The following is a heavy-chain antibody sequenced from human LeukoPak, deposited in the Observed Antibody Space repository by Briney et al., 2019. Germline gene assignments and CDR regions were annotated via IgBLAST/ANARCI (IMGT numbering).Heavy chain of an antibody. Sequence: SETLSLTCTVSGGSISSYYWSWIRQPPGRGLEWIGYIYYSGSTNYNPSLKSRATISVDTSKNQFSLKLSSVTAADTAVYYCAGVEMATITLDYWGQGTLVTVSS. V-gene: IGHV4-59*01. D-gene: IGHD5-24*01. CDR2: IYYSGST. J-gene: IGHJ4*02. CDR3: AGVEMATITLDY. CDR1: GGSISSYY.